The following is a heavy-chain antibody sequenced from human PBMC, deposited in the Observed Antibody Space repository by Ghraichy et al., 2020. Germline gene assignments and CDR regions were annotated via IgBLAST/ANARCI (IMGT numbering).Heavy chain of an antibody. V-gene: IGHV1-69*04. J-gene: IGHJ5*02. CDR3: ARDIGGGKNRDIVVVVGGGNWFDP. CDR2: IIPILGIA. CDR1: GGTFSSYT. D-gene: IGHD2-15*01. Sequence: SVKVSCKASGGTFSSYTISWVRQAPGQGLEWMGRIIPILGIANYAQKFQGRVTITADKSTSTAYMELSSLRSEDTAVYYCARDIGGGKNRDIVVVVGGGNWFDPWGQGTLVTVSS.